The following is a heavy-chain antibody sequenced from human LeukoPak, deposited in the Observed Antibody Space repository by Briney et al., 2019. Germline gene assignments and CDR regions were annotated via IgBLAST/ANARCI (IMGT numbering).Heavy chain of an antibody. D-gene: IGHD6-19*01. CDR2: ISNDGSNK. J-gene: IGHJ6*02. V-gene: IGHV3-30-3*01. Sequence: PGGSLRLSCAASGFTVSSTYMSWVRQAPGQGLEWVAVISNDGSNKYYADSVKGRFTISRDNSKNTLYLQMNSLRAEDTAVYYCARDRYSSGWNYYYGMDVWGQGTTVTVSS. CDR1: GFTVSSTY. CDR3: ARDRYSSGWNYYYGMDV.